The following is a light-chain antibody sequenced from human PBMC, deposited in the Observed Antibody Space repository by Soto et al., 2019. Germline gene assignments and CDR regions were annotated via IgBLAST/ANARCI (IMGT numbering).Light chain of an antibody. J-gene: IGKJ4*01. CDR2: DAS. CDR1: QSVSTY. V-gene: IGKV3-11*01. CDR3: QQRGNWPLT. Sequence: EIVLTQSPATLSLSPGERATLSCRASQSVSTYLVWYQQKPGQAPRLLIYDASNRATGIPARFSGSWSGTDFTLTISSLEPEDFAVYYCQQRGNWPLTFGGGTKVEVK.